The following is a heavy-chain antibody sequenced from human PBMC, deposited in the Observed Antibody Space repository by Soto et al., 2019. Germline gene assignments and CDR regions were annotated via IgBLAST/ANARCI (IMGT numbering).Heavy chain of an antibody. CDR1: GYTFTSYY. D-gene: IGHD3-22*01. CDR2: INPSGGST. CDR3: AREGYYSEGINSGLDY. J-gene: IGHJ4*02. V-gene: IGHV1-46*01. Sequence: ASVKVSCKASGYTFTSYYMHWVRQAPGQGLEWMGIINPSGGSTSYAQKFQGRVTMTRDTSTSTVYMELSSLRSEDTAVYYCAREGYYSEGINSGLDYWGQGTLVTVSS.